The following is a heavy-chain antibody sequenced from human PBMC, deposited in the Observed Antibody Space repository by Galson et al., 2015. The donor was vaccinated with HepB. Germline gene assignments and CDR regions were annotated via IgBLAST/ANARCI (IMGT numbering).Heavy chain of an antibody. CDR3: AKDLWVDCSSTSCYTGPFDY. CDR2: ISGSGGST. D-gene: IGHD2-2*02. V-gene: IGHV3-23*01. Sequence: SLRLSCAASGFTFSSYAMSWVRQAPGKGLEWVSAISGSGGSTYYADSVKGRFTISRDNSKNTLYLQMNSLRAEDTAVYYCAKDLWVDCSSTSCYTGPFDYWGQGTLVTVSS. J-gene: IGHJ4*02. CDR1: GFTFSSYA.